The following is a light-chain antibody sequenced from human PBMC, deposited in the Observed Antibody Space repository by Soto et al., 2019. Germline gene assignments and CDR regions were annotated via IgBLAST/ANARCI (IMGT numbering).Light chain of an antibody. J-gene: IGKJ4*01. CDR3: QPYNNWPLT. V-gene: IGKV3-15*01. Sequence: VMTQSPSTLSVSPGERATLSCRASQSVSINLVWYQQKPGQAPRLLIYGASSRATGVPVRFSGSGSGTEFTLTINSLQSEDFAVYYCQPYNNWPLTFGGGTKVDIK. CDR2: GAS. CDR1: QSVSIN.